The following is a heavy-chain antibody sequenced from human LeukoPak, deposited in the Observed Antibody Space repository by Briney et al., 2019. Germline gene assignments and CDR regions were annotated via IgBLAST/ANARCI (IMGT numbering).Heavy chain of an antibody. D-gene: IGHD5-12*01. J-gene: IGHJ4*02. CDR1: GFTFSSYW. CDR2: IDGDGSST. Sequence: PGGSLRLSCAAFGFTFSSYWMQWVRQAPGKGLVWVSRIDGDGSSTNYADSVKGRFTISRDNAKNTLYLQMNSLRAEDTAVYYCARGYNGYFYYWGQGTLVTVSS. V-gene: IGHV3-74*01. CDR3: ARGYNGYFYY.